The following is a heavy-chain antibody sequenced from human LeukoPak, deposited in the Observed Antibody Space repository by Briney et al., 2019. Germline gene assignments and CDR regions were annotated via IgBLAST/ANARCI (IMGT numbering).Heavy chain of an antibody. CDR2: IWYDGNNK. CDR3: APDHGGY. CDR1: GFTFSSYG. V-gene: IGHV3-33*01. Sequence: PGGSLRLSCVASGFTFSSYGRHWVRQAPGKGLEWVAIIWYDGNNKFYADSVRGRFTISRDNSKNTLYLQMNSLRAEDTAVYYCAPDHGGYWGQGALVTVSS. J-gene: IGHJ4*02. D-gene: IGHD3-16*01.